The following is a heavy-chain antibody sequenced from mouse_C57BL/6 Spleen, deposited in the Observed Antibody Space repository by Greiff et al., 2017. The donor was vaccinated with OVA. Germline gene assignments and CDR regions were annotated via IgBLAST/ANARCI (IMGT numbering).Heavy chain of an antibody. CDR2: SRNKANDYTT. V-gene: IGHV7-1*01. CDR1: GFTFSDFY. CDR3: ARDAFYYGSSEGYFEV. J-gene: IGHJ1*03. D-gene: IGHD1-1*01. Sequence: EVQLVESGGGLVQSGRSLRLSCATSGFTFSDFYMEWVRQAPGKGLEWIAASRNKANDYTTEYSASVKGRFIVSRDTSQSILYLQMNALRAEDTAIYYCARDAFYYGSSEGYFEVWGTGTTVTVSS.